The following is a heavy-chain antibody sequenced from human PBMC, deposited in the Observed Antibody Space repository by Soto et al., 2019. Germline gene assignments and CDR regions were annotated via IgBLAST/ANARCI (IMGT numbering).Heavy chain of an antibody. D-gene: IGHD5-18*01. J-gene: IGHJ4*02. CDR1: GFTFSSYG. V-gene: IGHV3-33*01. Sequence: QVQLVESGGGVVQPGRSLRLSCAASGFTFSSYGMHWVRQAPGKGLEWVAVIWYDGSNKYYADSVKGRFTISRDNSKNTLYLQMNSLRAEDTAVYYCARHSGSYGTDRIDYWGQGTLVTVSS. CDR2: IWYDGSNK. CDR3: ARHSGSYGTDRIDY.